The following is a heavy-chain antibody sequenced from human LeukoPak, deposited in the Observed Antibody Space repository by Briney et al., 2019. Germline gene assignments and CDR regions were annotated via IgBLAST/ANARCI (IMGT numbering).Heavy chain of an antibody. CDR1: GFTFNSYW. CDR3: AKTVQSGNYPTFFDY. Sequence: GGSLRLSCAASGFTFNSYWMHWVRQVPGKGLVWVSRINSGGTTTNYADSVKGRFPISRDNSKNTLYLQMNSLRAEDTAVYYCAKTVQSGNYPTFFDYWGQGTLVTVSS. D-gene: IGHD1-26*01. CDR2: INSGGTTT. V-gene: IGHV3-74*01. J-gene: IGHJ4*02.